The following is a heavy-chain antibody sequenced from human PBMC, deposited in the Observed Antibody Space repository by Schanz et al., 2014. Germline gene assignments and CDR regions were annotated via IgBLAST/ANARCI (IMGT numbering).Heavy chain of an antibody. CDR3: VKDLQRELLRDDHYYGMDV. D-gene: IGHD1-26*01. Sequence: LVESGGGVVQPGRSLRLSCAASGFTFSSYGMRWVRQVPGKGLEWVAVVCYDGSKKYYADSVKGRFTTSRDNSKNTMYLQMNSLRAEDTAVYYCVKDLQRELLRDDHYYGMDVWGQGTTVTVSS. CDR2: VCYDGSKK. J-gene: IGHJ6*02. CDR1: GFTFSSYG. V-gene: IGHV3-33*06.